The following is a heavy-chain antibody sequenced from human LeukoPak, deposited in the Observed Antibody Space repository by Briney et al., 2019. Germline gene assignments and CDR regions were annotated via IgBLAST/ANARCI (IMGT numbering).Heavy chain of an antibody. J-gene: IGHJ4*02. CDR3: AREAYYDFWSGLAGFDY. Sequence: ASVKVSCKASGGTFSSYAISWVRQAPGQGLEWMGRIIPILGIANYAQKFQGRVTITADKSTSTAYMELSSLRSEDTGVYYCAREAYYDFWSGLAGFDYWGQGTLVTVSS. CDR1: GGTFSSYA. V-gene: IGHV1-69*04. D-gene: IGHD3-3*01. CDR2: IIPILGIA.